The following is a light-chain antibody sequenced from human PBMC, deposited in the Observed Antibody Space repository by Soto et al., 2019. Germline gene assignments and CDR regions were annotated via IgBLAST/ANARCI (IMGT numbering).Light chain of an antibody. V-gene: IGLV2-23*02. CDR2: EVS. CDR3: CSYAGSSTYV. CDR1: SSYVGSYNL. Sequence: QSALTQPASVSGSPGQSITISCTGTSSYVGSYNLVSWCQQHPGKAPKLMIYEVSKRPSGVSNRFSGSKSGNTASLTISGLQAEDEADYYCCSYAGSSTYVFGTGTKVTVL. J-gene: IGLJ1*01.